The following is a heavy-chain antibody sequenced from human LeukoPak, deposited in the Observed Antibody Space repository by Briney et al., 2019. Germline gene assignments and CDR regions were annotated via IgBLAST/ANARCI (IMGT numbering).Heavy chain of an antibody. V-gene: IGHV3-21*01. CDR3: ARDHGPSYIVVVHVPYYYYGMDV. CDR1: GFTFSSYS. D-gene: IGHD2-2*01. Sequence: PGGSLRLSCAASGFTFSSYSMTWVRQAPGKGLEWVSSISSTSSYIYYADSVKGRFTISRDNAKNSLYLQMNSLRAEDTAVYYCARDHGPSYIVVVHVPYYYYGMDVWGQGTTVTVSS. J-gene: IGHJ6*02. CDR2: ISSTSSYI.